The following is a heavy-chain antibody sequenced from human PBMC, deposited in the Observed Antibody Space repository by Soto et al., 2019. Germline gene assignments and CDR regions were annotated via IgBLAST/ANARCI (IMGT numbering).Heavy chain of an antibody. Sequence: PGGSLRLSCAASGFTFSSYSMNWVRQAPGKGLEWVSYISSSGSTIYYADYVKGRITNSRDNAKNSLFLQMSSLRAEDTAVYYCGRDAGSNYDFWSGPFDYWGQGT. D-gene: IGHD3-3*01. J-gene: IGHJ4*02. CDR1: GFTFSSYS. V-gene: IGHV3-48*04. CDR2: ISSSGSTI. CDR3: GRDAGSNYDFWSGPFDY.